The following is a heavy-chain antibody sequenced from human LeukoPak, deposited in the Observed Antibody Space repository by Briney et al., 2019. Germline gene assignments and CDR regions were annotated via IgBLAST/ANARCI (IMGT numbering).Heavy chain of an antibody. CDR3: APTPYYYDSSGQRFDY. J-gene: IGHJ4*02. CDR2: ISASGGST. D-gene: IGHD3-22*01. CDR1: GFTFSSSA. Sequence: GGSLRLSCAASGFTFSSSAMSWVRQVPGKGLEWVSGISASGGSTYYADSVRGRFTISRDNSKNTLYLQMNSLRAEDTAVYYCAPTPYYYDSSGQRFDYWGQGTLVTVSS. V-gene: IGHV3-23*01.